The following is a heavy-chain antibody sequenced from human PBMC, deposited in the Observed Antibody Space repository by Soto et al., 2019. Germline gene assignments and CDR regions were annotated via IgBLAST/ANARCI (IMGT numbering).Heavy chain of an antibody. V-gene: IGHV3-33*01. CDR3: ARGSNFWSGPGDWFDP. D-gene: IGHD3-3*01. CDR2: IWCDGSNK. Sequence: GGSLRLSCAASGFTFSSYGMHWVRQAPGKGLEWVAVIWCDGSNKYYADSVKGRFTISRDNSKNTLYLQMNSLRAEDTAVYYCARGSNFWSGPGDWFDPWGQGTLVTVSS. CDR1: GFTFSSYG. J-gene: IGHJ5*02.